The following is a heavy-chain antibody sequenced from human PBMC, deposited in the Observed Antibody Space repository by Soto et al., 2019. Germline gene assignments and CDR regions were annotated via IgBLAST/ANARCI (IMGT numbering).Heavy chain of an antibody. J-gene: IGHJ4*02. V-gene: IGHV4-34*01. D-gene: IGHD6-13*01. CDR3: ARVQSAAPRFDY. CDR1: GGSFSGYY. CDR2: INHSGST. Sequence: PSETLSLTCAVYGGSFSGYYWSWIRQPPGKGLEWIGEINHSGSTNYNPSLKGRVTISVDTSKNQFSLKLSSVTAADTAVYYCARVQSAAPRFDYWGQGTLVTVSS.